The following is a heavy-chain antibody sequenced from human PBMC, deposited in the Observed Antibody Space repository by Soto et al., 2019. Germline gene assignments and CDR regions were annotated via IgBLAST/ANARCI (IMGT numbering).Heavy chain of an antibody. J-gene: IGHJ6*02. CDR2: IKNDGSGT. CDR3: ARGPEGERSGNYGMSV. V-gene: IGHV3-74*01. CDR1: GFSLSNYW. D-gene: IGHD3-3*01. Sequence: EVQLVESGGGVVQPGGSLRLSCSASGFSLSNYWIHWVRHLPGKGLVWVSCIKNDGSGTSYAESVIGRFTISRDNAKNSLYLQMNSLRVDDTTVYYCARGPEGERSGNYGMSVWGQGTTVIVSS.